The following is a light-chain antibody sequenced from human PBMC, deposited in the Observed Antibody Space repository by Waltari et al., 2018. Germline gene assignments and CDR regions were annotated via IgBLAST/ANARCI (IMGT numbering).Light chain of an antibody. CDR3: QQYYSTPYS. CDR2: WAS. J-gene: IGKJ2*03. V-gene: IGKV4-1*01. Sequence: DIVMTQSPDSLAVSLGERATINCKSSQSVLYSSNNMNYLAWYQQKPGQPPKLLIYWASTRESGVPERFSGSGSGTDFTLTISSLQAEDVAVYYCQQYYSTPYSFGQGTKLEIK. CDR1: QSVLYSSNNMNY.